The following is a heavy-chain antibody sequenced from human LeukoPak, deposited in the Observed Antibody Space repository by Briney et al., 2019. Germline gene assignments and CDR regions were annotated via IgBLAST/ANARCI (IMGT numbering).Heavy chain of an antibody. CDR1: GYTFTSYD. CDR3: ARERIAVAGPYYYYYGMDV. Sequence: ASVKVSCKASGYTFTSYDINWVRQGPGRGLEWMGWMNPNSGNTGYAQKFQGRVTMTRNTSISTAYMELSSLRSEDAAVYYCARERIAVAGPYYYYYGMDVWGQGTTVTVSS. CDR2: MNPNSGNT. V-gene: IGHV1-8*01. D-gene: IGHD6-19*01. J-gene: IGHJ6*02.